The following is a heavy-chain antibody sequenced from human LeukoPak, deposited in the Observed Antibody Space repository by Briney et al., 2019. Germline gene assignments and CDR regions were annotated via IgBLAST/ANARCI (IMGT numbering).Heavy chain of an antibody. CDR1: GFPFSSYW. CDR3: TRVGYIDEGIDY. D-gene: IGHD5-24*01. V-gene: IGHV3-7*04. J-gene: IGHJ4*02. Sequence: PGGSLRLSCVASGFPFSSYWMTWVRQAPGKGLEWVANIKQDGSKKSYVDSVKGRFTISRDNANNSLYLQMNSLGAEDTAIYYRTRVGYIDEGIDYWGQGTLVTVSS. CDR2: IKQDGSKK.